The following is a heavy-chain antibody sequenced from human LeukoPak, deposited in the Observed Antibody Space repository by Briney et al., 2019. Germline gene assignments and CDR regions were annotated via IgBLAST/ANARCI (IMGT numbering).Heavy chain of an antibody. V-gene: IGHV4-39*07. CDR2: IYYSGST. D-gene: IGHD6-19*01. J-gene: IGHJ5*02. Sequence: SETLSLTCTVSGGSISSSSYYWGWIRQPPGKGLEWIGSIYYSGSTYYNPSLKSRVTISVDTSKNQFSLKLSSVTAADTAVYYCARDVEDSSGWYLGWFDPWGQGTLVTVSS. CDR3: ARDVEDSSGWYLGWFDP. CDR1: GGSISSSSYY.